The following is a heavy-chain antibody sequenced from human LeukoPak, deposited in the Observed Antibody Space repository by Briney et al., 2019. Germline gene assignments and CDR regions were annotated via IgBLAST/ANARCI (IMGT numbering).Heavy chain of an antibody. CDR3: TTVRGSSDL. Sequence: GGSLRLSCAASGVTLSTAYVSWVRQAPGKGLEWVGRIRSKIDGETIEYAAPAKGRFTISRDDSINMFYLQMNIMKIEDTAVYYWTTVRGSSDLWGQGTLVTVSS. CDR1: GVTLSTAY. CDR2: IRSKIDGETI. J-gene: IGHJ4*02. D-gene: IGHD3-10*01. V-gene: IGHV3-15*01.